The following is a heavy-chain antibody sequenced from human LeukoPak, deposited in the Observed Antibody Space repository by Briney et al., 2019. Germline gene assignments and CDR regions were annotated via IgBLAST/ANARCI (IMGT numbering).Heavy chain of an antibody. CDR3: ARVLYDYGDYDY. V-gene: IGHV1-18*01. Sequence: ASVKVSCKASGYTFTSYGISWVRQAPGQGLGWMGWISAYNGNTNYAQKLQGRVTMTTDTSTSTAYMELRSLRSDDTAVYYCARVLYDYGDYDYWGQGTLVTVSS. J-gene: IGHJ4*02. D-gene: IGHD4-17*01. CDR2: ISAYNGNT. CDR1: GYTFTSYG.